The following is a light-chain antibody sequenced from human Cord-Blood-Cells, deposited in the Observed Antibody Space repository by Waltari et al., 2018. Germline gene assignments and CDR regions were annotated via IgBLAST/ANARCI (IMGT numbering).Light chain of an antibody. J-gene: IGLJ1*01. CDR2: QDS. V-gene: IGLV3-1*01. Sequence: SYELTQPPSVSVSPGQTASITCPGDKLGDKYACWYQQKPGQSPVLVIYQDSKRPSGIPERFSGSNSGNPATLTISGTQAMDEADYYCQAWDSSTAVFGTGTKVTVL. CDR3: QAWDSSTAV. CDR1: KLGDKY.